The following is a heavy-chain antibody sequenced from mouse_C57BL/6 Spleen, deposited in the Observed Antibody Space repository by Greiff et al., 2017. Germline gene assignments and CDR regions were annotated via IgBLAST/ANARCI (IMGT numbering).Heavy chain of an antibody. CDR2: INPNYGST. J-gene: IGHJ3*01. CDR1: GYSFTASN. V-gene: IGHV1-39*01. D-gene: IGHD2-1*01. CDR3: VRNDGNGPWFAY. Sequence: VQLQQPGAELVKPGASVKISCRASGYSFTASNMNWVNQSHGKSLEWIGVINPNYGSTSYNQKFKGKATLPVDQSSSTAYMKCNSLTSEDSAVYYCVRNDGNGPWFAYWGQGTLVTVSA.